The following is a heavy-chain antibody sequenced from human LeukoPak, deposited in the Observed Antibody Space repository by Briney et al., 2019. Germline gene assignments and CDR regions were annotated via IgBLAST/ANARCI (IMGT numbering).Heavy chain of an antibody. D-gene: IGHD3-3*01. CDR2: SNPSGGST. Sequence: ASVKVSCKASGYTFTIYDINLVRQAPGQGLEWMGISNPSGGSTSYAQKFQGRVTMTRDTSTSTVYMELSSLRSEDTAVYYCARDRPPYDFWSGYLPAPKGEYGMDVWGQGTAVTVSS. CDR3: ARDRPPYDFWSGYLPAPKGEYGMDV. J-gene: IGHJ6*02. V-gene: IGHV1-46*01. CDR1: GYTFTIYD.